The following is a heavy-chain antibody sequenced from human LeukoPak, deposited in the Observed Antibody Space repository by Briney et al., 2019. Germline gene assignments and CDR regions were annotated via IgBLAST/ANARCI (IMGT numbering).Heavy chain of an antibody. CDR1: GFSFSNYW. D-gene: IGHD6-13*01. CDR2: ISENGRAK. CDR3: ARGGAAAVRKRGIDY. J-gene: IGHJ4*02. V-gene: IGHV3-7*01. Sequence: GGSLRLSCAASGFSFSNYWMSWVRQAPGKGLEWVASISENGRAKPYVASVRGRFTISRDNTKNSLYLQMNSLRVEDTAVYYCARGGAAAVRKRGIDYWGQGTLVTVSS.